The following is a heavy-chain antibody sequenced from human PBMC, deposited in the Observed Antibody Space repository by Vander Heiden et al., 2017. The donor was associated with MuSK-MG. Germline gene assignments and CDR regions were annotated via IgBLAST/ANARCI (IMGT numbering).Heavy chain of an antibody. CDR3: AKLFCYGSGSSAYYFDY. D-gene: IGHD3-10*01. CDR2: ISGSGGST. CDR1: GFTFSNYD. J-gene: IGHJ4*02. V-gene: IGHV3-23*01. Sequence: EVQLLESGGGLVQPGGSLRVSCAASGFTFSNYDMSWVRQAPGKGLEWVSTISGSGGSTYYADSVKGRVTISRDNSKNTLYLQMNSLRAEDTAVYYCAKLFCYGSGSSAYYFDYWGQGTLVTVSS.